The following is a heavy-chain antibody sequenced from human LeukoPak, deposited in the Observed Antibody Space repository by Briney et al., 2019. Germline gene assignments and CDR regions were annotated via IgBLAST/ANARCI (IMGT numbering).Heavy chain of an antibody. D-gene: IGHD3-9*01. CDR3: ARVDGLTGSHGAFDI. V-gene: IGHV3-48*01. CDR1: GFTFSSYA. CDR2: ISSSSSTI. Sequence: GGSLRLSCAASGFTFSSYAMSWVRQAPGKGLEWVSYISSSSSTIYYADSVKGRFTISRDNAKNSLYLQMNSLRAEDTAVYYCARVDGLTGSHGAFDIWGQGTMATVSS. J-gene: IGHJ3*02.